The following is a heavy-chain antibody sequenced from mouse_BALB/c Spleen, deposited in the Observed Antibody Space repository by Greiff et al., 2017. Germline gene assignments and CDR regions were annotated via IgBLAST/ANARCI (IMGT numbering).Heavy chain of an antibody. CDR2: INSNGGST. CDR3: ARVFYYGSREFAY. J-gene: IGHJ3*01. Sequence: EVQLVESGGGLVQPGGSLKLSCAASGFTFSSYGMSWVRQTPDKRLELVATINSNGGSTYYPDSVKGRFTISRDNAKNTLYLQMSSLKSEDTAMYYCARVFYYGSREFAYWGQGTLVTVSA. CDR1: GFTFSSYG. D-gene: IGHD1-1*01. V-gene: IGHV5-6-3*01.